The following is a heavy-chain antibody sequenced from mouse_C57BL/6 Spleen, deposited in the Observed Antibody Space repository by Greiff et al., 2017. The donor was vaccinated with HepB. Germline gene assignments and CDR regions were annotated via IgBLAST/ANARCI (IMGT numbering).Heavy chain of an antibody. V-gene: IGHV2-5*01. J-gene: IGHJ4*01. D-gene: IGHD1-1*01. CDR3: ATRGYYGFGTMDY. CDR1: GFSLTSYG. Sequence: QVQLQQSGPGLVQPSQSLSITCTVSGFSLTSYGVHWVRQSPGKGLEWLGVIWRGGSTDYNAAFMSRLSITKDNSKSQVFFKMNSLQADDTAIYYCATRGYYGFGTMDYWGQGTSVTVSS. CDR2: IWRGGST.